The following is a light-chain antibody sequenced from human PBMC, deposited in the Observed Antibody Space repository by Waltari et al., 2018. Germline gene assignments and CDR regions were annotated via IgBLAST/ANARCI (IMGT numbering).Light chain of an antibody. V-gene: IGLV2-14*03. CDR2: DVT. Sequence: QSALTQPASVSGSPGQSITVSCTGTSSNIGAHNYVSWYQQHPGKAPKLMIYDVTKRPSGVPGRFSGSKSGHTASLTISGLQAEDEADYYCCSYVDTGSYLFGSGTKVTVL. CDR1: SSNIGAHNY. J-gene: IGLJ1*01. CDR3: CSYVDTGSYL.